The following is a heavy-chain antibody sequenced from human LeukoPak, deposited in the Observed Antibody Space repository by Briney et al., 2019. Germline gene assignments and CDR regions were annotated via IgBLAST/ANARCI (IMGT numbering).Heavy chain of an antibody. J-gene: IGHJ3*02. Sequence: SETLSLTCTVSGGSISTYYWSWIRQPAGKGLEWIGRMYTSGTTKYNPSLKSRVTMSVDTSNNQFSLKLNSVTAADTGIYYCARHSRSAYTGYENAFDIWGQGTMVTVSS. CDR3: ARHSRSAYTGYENAFDI. CDR2: MYTSGTT. D-gene: IGHD5-12*01. V-gene: IGHV4-4*07. CDR1: GGSISTYY.